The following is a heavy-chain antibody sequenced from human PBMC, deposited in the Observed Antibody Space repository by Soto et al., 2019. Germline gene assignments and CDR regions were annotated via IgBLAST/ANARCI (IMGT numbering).Heavy chain of an antibody. CDR2: VNPSNGYT. CDR1: GYTFLNYA. CDR3: ARRLSAFDV. V-gene: IGHV1-3*01. J-gene: IGHJ3*01. Sequence: ASLKVSCKTSGYTFLNYAIHWVRQAPGQGLEWMGWVNPSNGYTKYSENFQARLSLTRDTSANTAYMELSSLRSEDTAVYYCARRLSAFDVWGQGTLVTVSS.